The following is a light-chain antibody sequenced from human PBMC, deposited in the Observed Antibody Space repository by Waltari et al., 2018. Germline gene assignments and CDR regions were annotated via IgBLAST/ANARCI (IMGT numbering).Light chain of an antibody. J-gene: IGLJ2*01. V-gene: IGLV2-14*01. CDR2: DVS. CDR3: SSFTSSTTGI. Sequence: SALTQPHSVSGSPGQSITSSCSGFSSDSGGHEYASWYQQHPGKAPKVIIDDVSSRPSGVSNRFSGSKSGSSASLTISGLQAEDEADYYCSSFTSSTTGIFGGGTKLTVL. CDR1: SSDSGGHEY.